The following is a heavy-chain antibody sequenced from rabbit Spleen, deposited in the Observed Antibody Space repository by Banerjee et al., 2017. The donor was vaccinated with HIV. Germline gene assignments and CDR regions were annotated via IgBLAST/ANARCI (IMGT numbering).Heavy chain of an antibody. CDR2: IVGTTAGST. D-gene: IGHD1-1*01. CDR3: MRGDASDTGYNL. CDR1: GFSFSSPYW. J-gene: IGHJ4*01. V-gene: IGHV1S45*01. Sequence: QEQLEESGGDLVKPEGSLTLTCTASGFSFSSPYWICWVRQAPGKGLEWIAGIVGTTAGSTGYASSAKGRFTIAKTSTTVTLQMTSLTAADTATYFCMRGDASDTGYNLWGPNTLITVS.